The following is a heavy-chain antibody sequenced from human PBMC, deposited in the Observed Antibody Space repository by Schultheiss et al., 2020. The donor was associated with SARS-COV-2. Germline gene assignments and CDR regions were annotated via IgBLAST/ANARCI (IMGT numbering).Heavy chain of an antibody. D-gene: IGHD2-2*01. V-gene: IGHV3-23*01. CDR3: ARDPSTYCSSTSCYSPSDY. Sequence: GESLKISCAASGFTFSSYAMSWVRQAPGKGLEWVSAISGSGGSTYYADSVKGRFTISRDNSKNTLYLQMNSLRAEDTAVYYCARDPSTYCSSTSCYSPSDYWGQGTLVTVSS. CDR2: ISGSGGST. CDR1: GFTFSSYA. J-gene: IGHJ4*02.